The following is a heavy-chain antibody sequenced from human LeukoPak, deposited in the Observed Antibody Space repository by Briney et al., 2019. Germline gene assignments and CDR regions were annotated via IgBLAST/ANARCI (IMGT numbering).Heavy chain of an antibody. CDR1: GFIFSSYW. CDR2: IISDGSST. J-gene: IGHJ3*02. D-gene: IGHD3-22*01. CDR3: ARERDYYDSSGYYVGGAFDI. Sequence: GGSLRLSCAASGFIFSSYWMHWVRQAPGKGLLWVSRIISDGSSTSYADSVKGRFTISRDNAKNTLYLQMNSLRAEDTAVYYCARERDYYDSSGYYVGGAFDIWGQGTMVAVSS. V-gene: IGHV3-74*01.